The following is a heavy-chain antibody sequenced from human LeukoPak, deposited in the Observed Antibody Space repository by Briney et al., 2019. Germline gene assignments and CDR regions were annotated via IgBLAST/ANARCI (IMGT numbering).Heavy chain of an antibody. Sequence: SETLSLTCTVSDGSISSSRYYWGWIRQPPGKGLEWIGSIYYSGSTHHNPSLKSRVTISVDTSKNQFSLNLSSVTAADTAVYYCAREVSNSGSYKGVRAFDIWGQGTMVTVSS. CDR2: IYYSGST. V-gene: IGHV4-39*02. D-gene: IGHD1-26*01. CDR3: AREVSNSGSYKGVRAFDI. CDR1: DGSISSSRYY. J-gene: IGHJ3*02.